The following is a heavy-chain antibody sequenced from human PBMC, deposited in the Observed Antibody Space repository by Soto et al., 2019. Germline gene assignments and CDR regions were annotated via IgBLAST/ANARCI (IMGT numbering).Heavy chain of an antibody. Sequence: QVQLVESGGGVVQPGRSLRLSCAASGFTFSSYGMHWVRQAPGKGLEWVAVISYDGSNKYYADSVKGRFTISRDNSKNTLYLQMNSLRPEDTDVYYCAKDRYCSGGTCLNFYGMDVWGQGTTVTVSS. CDR2: ISYDGSNK. CDR1: GFTFSSYG. CDR3: AKDRYCSGGTCLNFYGMDV. V-gene: IGHV3-30*18. J-gene: IGHJ6*02. D-gene: IGHD2-15*01.